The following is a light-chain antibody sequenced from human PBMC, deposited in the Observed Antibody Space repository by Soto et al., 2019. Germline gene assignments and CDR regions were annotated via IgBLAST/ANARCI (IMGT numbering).Light chain of an antibody. V-gene: IGKV3-11*01. J-gene: IGKJ5*01. CDR1: QSFSSY. CDR3: QQRSKWPLT. CDR2: DAF. Sequence: EMVLTQSPATLSLSPGERATLSCRASQSFSSYLAWYQQKPGQAPILLIYDAFNRATAIPARFSGSGSGTDFTLTISSLEPEDVAVYYCQQRSKWPLTFGQGTRVEIK.